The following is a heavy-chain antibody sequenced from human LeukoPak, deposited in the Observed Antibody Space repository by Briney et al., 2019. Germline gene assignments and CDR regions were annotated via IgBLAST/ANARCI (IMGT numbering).Heavy chain of an antibody. CDR3: ARDRLGIPPDY. CDR2: IYYSGST. Sequence: SETLSLTCTVSGGSISSSSYYWGWIRQPPGKGLEWIGSIYYSGSTYYNPSLKSRVTISIDTSKNQFSLKLSSVTAADTAVYYCARDRLGIPPDYWGQGTLVTVSS. V-gene: IGHV4-39*07. J-gene: IGHJ4*02. D-gene: IGHD3-10*01. CDR1: GGSISSSSYY.